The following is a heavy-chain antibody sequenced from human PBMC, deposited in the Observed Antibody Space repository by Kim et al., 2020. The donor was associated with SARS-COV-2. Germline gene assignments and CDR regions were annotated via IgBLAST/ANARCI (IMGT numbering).Heavy chain of an antibody. J-gene: IGHJ4*02. Sequence: SRKSRVTLTVDTTKNQFSLKLSSVAAADTAVYYCARGKKYDFWSGYAIDYWGQGTLVTVSS. V-gene: IGHV4-34*01. D-gene: IGHD3-3*01. CDR3: ARGKKYDFWSGYAIDY.